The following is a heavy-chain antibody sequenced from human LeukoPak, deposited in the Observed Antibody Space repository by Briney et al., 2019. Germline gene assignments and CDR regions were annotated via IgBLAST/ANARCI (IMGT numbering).Heavy chain of an antibody. D-gene: IGHD2-2*01. Sequence: ASVKVSCKASGYTFTGYYMHWVRQAPGQGLEWMGWINPNSGGTNYAQKVQGRVTMPRDTSISTAYMELSRLRSDDTAVYYCASADIVVVPAVRRFDPWGQGTLVTVSS. CDR2: INPNSGGT. J-gene: IGHJ5*02. CDR1: GYTFTGYY. CDR3: ASADIVVVPAVRRFDP. V-gene: IGHV1-2*02.